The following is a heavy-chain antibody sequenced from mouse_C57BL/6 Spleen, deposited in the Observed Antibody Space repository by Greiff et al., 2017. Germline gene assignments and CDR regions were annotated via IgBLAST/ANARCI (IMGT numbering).Heavy chain of an antibody. V-gene: IGHV2-9-1*01. Sequence: QVHVKQSGPGLVAPSQSLSITCTVSGFSLTSYAISWVRQPPGKGLEWLGVIWTGGGTNYNSALKSRLSISKDNSKSQVFLKMNSLQTDDTARYYCARNCPYYGSSYWYFDVWGTGTTVTVSS. D-gene: IGHD1-1*01. CDR1: GFSLTSYA. CDR2: IWTGGGT. CDR3: ARNCPYYGSSYWYFDV. J-gene: IGHJ1*03.